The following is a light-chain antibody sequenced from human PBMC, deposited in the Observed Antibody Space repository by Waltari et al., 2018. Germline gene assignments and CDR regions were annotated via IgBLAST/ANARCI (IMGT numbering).Light chain of an antibody. J-gene: IGLJ7*01. CDR1: RPHMQSTD. V-gene: IGLV1-51*02. CDR3: GTWDSSLSGAV. Sequence: QSVLTQPPSVSAAPGQQVTVSFSGRRPHMQSTDISWYRQVPGSAPKLLIYENSERPSGIPGRFSGSKSGTSATLDITGLQAGDEADYDCGTWDSSLSGAVFGGGTHLTVL. CDR2: ENS.